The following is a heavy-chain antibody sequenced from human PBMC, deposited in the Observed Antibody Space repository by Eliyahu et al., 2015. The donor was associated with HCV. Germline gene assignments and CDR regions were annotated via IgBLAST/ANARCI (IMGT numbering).Heavy chain of an antibody. Sequence: QVQLQESGPGLVKPSETLSLXCSVSGGSIRTYYWTWIRQSPGQGLEWIXYVYHSGATNYNPSLKXRVTMSVDTVTNQFSLRLNSVTAADTAVYYCARSVFDMRYAMDVWGQGTTVTVSS. CDR1: GGSIRTYY. CDR2: VYHSGAT. D-gene: IGHD3-9*01. CDR3: ARSVFDMRYAMDV. J-gene: IGHJ6*02. V-gene: IGHV4-59*01.